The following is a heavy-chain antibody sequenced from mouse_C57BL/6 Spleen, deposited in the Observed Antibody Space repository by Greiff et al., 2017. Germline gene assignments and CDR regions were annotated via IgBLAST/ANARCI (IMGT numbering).Heavy chain of an antibody. D-gene: IGHD1-1*01. J-gene: IGHJ1*03. Sequence: QSCKASGYTFTSYWMHWVKQRPGHGLEWIGEIDPSDSYTNYNQKFKGKSTLTVDKSSSTAYMQLSSLTSEDSAVYYCARHGSGYFDVWGTGTTVTVSS. CDR1: GYTFTSYW. CDR2: IDPSDSYT. CDR3: ARHGSGYFDV. V-gene: IGHV1-69*01.